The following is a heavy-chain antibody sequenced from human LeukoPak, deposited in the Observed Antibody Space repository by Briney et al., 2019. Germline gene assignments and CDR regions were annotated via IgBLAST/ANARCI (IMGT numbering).Heavy chain of an antibody. V-gene: IGHV1-2*02. CDR1: GYTFTGYY. J-gene: IGHJ3*02. CDR3: ARAGYCSSTSCLYAFDI. CDR2: INPNSGGT. Sequence: ASVKVSCKASGYTFTGYYMHWVRQAPGQGLEWMGWINPNSGGTNYAQKFQGRVTMTRDTSISTAYMELSRLRSDDTAVYYCARAGYCSSTSCLYAFDIWGQGTMVTVSS. D-gene: IGHD2-2*01.